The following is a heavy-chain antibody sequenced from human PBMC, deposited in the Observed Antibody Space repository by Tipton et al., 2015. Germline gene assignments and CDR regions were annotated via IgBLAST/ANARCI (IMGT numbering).Heavy chain of an antibody. CDR2: TYYRSKWYY. D-gene: IGHD5-12*01. J-gene: IGHJ6*02. CDR3: TRDLAYYYGMDV. V-gene: IGHV6-1*01. Sequence: TLSLTCAVSAYSISSDYYWGWIRQSPSRGLEWLGRTYYRSKWYYEYSISVKSRVTVTPDTSKNQFSLHLNSVTPEDTAVYYCTRDLAYYYGMDVWGQGTTVTVSS. CDR1: AYSISSDYY.